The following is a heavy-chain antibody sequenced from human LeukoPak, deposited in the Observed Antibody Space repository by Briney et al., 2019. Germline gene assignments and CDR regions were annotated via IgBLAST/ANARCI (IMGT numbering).Heavy chain of an antibody. D-gene: IGHD2-2*01. V-gene: IGHV3-30*02. J-gene: IGHJ4*02. CDR3: AKDRAREVVVPAAMEFDY. Sequence: GGSLRLSCAASGFTFSSYGMYWVRQAPGKGLEWVAFIRYDGSNKYYADSVKGRFTISRDNSKNTLYLQMNSLRAEDTAVYYCAKDRAREVVVPAAMEFDYWGQGTLVTVSS. CDR2: IRYDGSNK. CDR1: GFTFSSYG.